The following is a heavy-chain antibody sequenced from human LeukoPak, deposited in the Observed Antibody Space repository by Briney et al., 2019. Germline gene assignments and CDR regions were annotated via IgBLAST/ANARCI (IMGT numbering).Heavy chain of an antibody. CDR1: GFTFSSYG. CDR3: ARDFAPQQLLPTQRTYYYYYGMDV. D-gene: IGHD6-13*01. CDR2: IWYDGSNK. V-gene: IGHV3-33*01. J-gene: IGHJ6*02. Sequence: GGSLRLSCAASGFTFSSYGMHWVRQAPGKGLEWVAVIWYDGSNKYYADSVKGRFTISRDNSKNTLYLQMNSLRAEDTAVYYCARDFAPQQLLPTQRTYYYYYGMDVWGQGTTVTVSS.